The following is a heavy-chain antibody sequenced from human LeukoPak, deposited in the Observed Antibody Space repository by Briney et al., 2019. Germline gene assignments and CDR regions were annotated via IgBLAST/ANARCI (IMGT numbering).Heavy chain of an antibody. CDR3: ARDGPPSYYYDSGSDYFDY. Sequence: SGKVSCKASGGTFSSYAISWVRQAPGQGLEWIGGIIPIFGTANYAQKFQGRVTITADESTSTAYMELSSLRSEDTAVYYCARDGPPSYYYDSGSDYFDYWGQGTLVTVSS. J-gene: IGHJ4*02. V-gene: IGHV1-69*13. D-gene: IGHD3-22*01. CDR2: IIPIFGTA. CDR1: GGTFSSYA.